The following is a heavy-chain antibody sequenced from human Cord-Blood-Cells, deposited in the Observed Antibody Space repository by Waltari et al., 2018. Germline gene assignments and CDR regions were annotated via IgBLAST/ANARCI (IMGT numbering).Heavy chain of an antibody. CDR3: ARESRGDYDAFDI. CDR2: FYGGGST. CDR1: GFTVSSNY. Sequence: EVQLVETGGGLIQPGGSLRLSCAASGFTVSSNYMSWVRQAPGKGREWVSVFYGGGSTYYADSVKGRFTISRDNSKNTLYLQMNSLRAEDTAVYYCARESRGDYDAFDIWGQGTMVTVSS. V-gene: IGHV3-53*02. J-gene: IGHJ3*02. D-gene: IGHD4-17*01.